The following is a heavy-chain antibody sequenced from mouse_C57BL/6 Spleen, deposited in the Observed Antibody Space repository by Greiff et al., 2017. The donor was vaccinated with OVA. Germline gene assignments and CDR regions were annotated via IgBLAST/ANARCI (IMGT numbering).Heavy chain of an antibody. Sequence: VKLQESGAELVKPGASVKISCKASGYAFSSYWMNWVKQRPGKGLEWIGQIYPGDGDTNYNGKFKGKATLTADKSSSTAYMQLSSLTSEDSAVYFCARSDYGSTYYYAMDYWGQGTSVTVSS. J-gene: IGHJ4*01. D-gene: IGHD1-1*01. CDR1: GYAFSSYW. CDR3: ARSDYGSTYYYAMDY. V-gene: IGHV1-80*01. CDR2: IYPGDGDT.